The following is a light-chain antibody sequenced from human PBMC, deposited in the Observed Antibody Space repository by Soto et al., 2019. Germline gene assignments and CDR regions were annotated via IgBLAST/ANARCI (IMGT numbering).Light chain of an antibody. V-gene: IGKV1-33*01. Sequence: DIQMTQSPSSLSASVGDRVTITCQASHDITSYLNWYQHNPGKAPKLLIYDASILEAGVPTRFSGSGSGTDINLAISSMQPDDVGTYYGQKCDYRPIFGPGTTV. CDR3: QKCDYRPI. J-gene: IGKJ3*01. CDR2: DAS. CDR1: HDITSY.